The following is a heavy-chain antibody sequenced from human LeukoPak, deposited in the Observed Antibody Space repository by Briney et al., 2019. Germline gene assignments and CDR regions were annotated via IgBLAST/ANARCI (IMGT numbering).Heavy chain of an antibody. J-gene: IGHJ6*03. CDR3: AKLSGGSWYVKGYYYYYMDV. CDR2: TSSSDAGT. V-gene: IGHV3-23*01. CDR1: GFTLSTYA. D-gene: IGHD6-13*01. Sequence: QAGGSLRLSCAASGFTLSTYAMSWVRQTPGKGLEWVAATSSSDAGTYHADSVRGRFTISRDNSKNTLYLQMNSLRAEDTAVYYCAKLSGGSWYVKGYYYYYMDVWGKGTAVTISS.